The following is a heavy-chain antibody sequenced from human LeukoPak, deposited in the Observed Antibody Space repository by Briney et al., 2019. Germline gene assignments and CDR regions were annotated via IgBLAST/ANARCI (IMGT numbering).Heavy chain of an antibody. CDR1: GFTFSSYS. CDR2: ISSSSSYI. CDR3: ARHMVRGVIPPFDY. Sequence: PGGSLRLSCAASGFTFSSYSMNWVRQAPGKGLEWVPSISSSSSYIYYADSVKGRFTISRDNAKNSLYLQMSSLRAEDTAVYYCARHMVRGVIPPFDYWGQGTLVTVSS. V-gene: IGHV3-21*01. J-gene: IGHJ4*02. D-gene: IGHD3-10*01.